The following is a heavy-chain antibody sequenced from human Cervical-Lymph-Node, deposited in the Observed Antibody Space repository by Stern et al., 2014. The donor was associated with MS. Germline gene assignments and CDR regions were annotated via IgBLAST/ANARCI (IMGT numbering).Heavy chain of an antibody. V-gene: IGHV1-18*01. Sequence: VQLVESGAEVKKPGASAKVSCKASGYPFPFYGVAWVRQAPGQGLEFMGWITPYSNHNNHTTYAHELQGRVTLTTDTSTNTAYLELRSLKSDDTAVYYCARRGSEMATSGHFDYWGQGTLVTVSS. J-gene: IGHJ4*02. D-gene: IGHD5-24*01. CDR3: ARRGSEMATSGHFDY. CDR2: ITPYSNHNNHT. CDR1: GYPFPFYG.